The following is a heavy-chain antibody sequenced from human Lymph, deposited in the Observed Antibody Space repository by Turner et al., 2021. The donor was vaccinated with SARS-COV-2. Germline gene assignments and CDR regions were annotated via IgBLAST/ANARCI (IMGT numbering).Heavy chain of an antibody. Sequence: EVRLVESGGGLVQPGGSLRLSCAASGFTFDDYAMHWVRQAPGKGLEWVSLISGDGGSTYSADSVKGRFTISRDNSKNSLYLQMNSLRTEDTALYYCAKDPGYCSGGSCYSRTYFDYWGQGTLVTVSS. CDR2: ISGDGGST. J-gene: IGHJ4*02. D-gene: IGHD2-15*01. CDR3: AKDPGYCSGGSCYSRTYFDY. V-gene: IGHV3-43*02. CDR1: GFTFDDYA.